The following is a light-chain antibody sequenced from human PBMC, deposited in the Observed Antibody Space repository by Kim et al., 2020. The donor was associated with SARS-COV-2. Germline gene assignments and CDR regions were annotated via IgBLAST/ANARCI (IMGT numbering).Light chain of an antibody. J-gene: IGKJ4*01. CDR3: QQYNNWVT. V-gene: IGKV3-15*01. CDR2: GAS. CDR1: QSVGSN. Sequence: SVSPGERATLSCKASQSVGSNLAWYQQKPGQAPRLFIYGASTRANGIPARFSGGGSGTEFTLTISSLQYEDFAVYYCQQYNNWVTFGGGTKVDIK.